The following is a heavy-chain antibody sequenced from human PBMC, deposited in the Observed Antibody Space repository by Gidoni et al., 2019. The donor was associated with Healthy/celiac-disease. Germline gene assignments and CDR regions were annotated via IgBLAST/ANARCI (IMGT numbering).Heavy chain of an antibody. CDR1: GYSFTSYW. V-gene: IGHV5-51*01. CDR3: ARLWITIFGVVNARFDP. CDR2: IYPGNSDT. J-gene: IGHJ5*02. Sequence: EVQLVQSGAEVKKPGESLKISCKGTGYSFTSYWFGWVRQMPRKGLEWMGIIYPGNSDTRYSPSFQDQVTISADKSISTAYLQWSSLKASDTAMYYCARLWITIFGVVNARFDPWGQGTLVTVSS. D-gene: IGHD3-3*01.